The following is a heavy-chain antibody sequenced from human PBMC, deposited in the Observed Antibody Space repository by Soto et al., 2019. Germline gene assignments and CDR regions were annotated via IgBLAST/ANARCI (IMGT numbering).Heavy chain of an antibody. CDR1: GVNFRSYG. CDR2: ISSSSSTI. J-gene: IGHJ3*02. D-gene: IGHD4-17*01. V-gene: IGHV3-48*01. CDR3: ARFLRGAGCDAFDI. Sequence: AGGSQRLSSTASGVNFRSYGMSWVRQAPGKGLEWVSYISSSSSTIYYADSVKGRFTISRDNAKNSLYLQMNSLRAEDTAVYYCARFLRGAGCDAFDIWGQGTMVTVSS.